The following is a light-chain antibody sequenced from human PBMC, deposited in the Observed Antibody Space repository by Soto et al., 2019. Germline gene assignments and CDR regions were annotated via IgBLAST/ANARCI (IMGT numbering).Light chain of an antibody. V-gene: IGKV3-20*01. Sequence: DIVLTQSTGTLSLSPGERATLSCRASQSVSSSYLAWYQQKPGQAPRLLIYGASSRATGIPDRFSGSGSGTDFTLTISRLEPEDFAVYYCQQYGSSPPTFGQGTMVDIK. CDR3: QQYGSSPPT. CDR1: QSVSSSY. CDR2: GAS. J-gene: IGKJ1*01.